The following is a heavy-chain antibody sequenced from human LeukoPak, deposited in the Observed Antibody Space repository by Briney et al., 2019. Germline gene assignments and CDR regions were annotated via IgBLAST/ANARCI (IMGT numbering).Heavy chain of an antibody. Sequence: ASVRVSCKVSGYSLIELSMHWLRQAPGKGLEWMGGFDPEESETVYAQQFQGRVTMTEDTSTDTAYMELSSLRSEDTAVYYCATFAGGGWYFDLWGRGTLVTVSS. V-gene: IGHV1-24*01. J-gene: IGHJ2*01. CDR3: ATFAGGGWYFDL. CDR1: GYSLIELS. D-gene: IGHD3-16*01. CDR2: FDPEESET.